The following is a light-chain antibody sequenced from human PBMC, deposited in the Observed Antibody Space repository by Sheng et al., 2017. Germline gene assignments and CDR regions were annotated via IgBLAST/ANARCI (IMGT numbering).Light chain of an antibody. CDR3: QQSYSTPWT. CDR1: QGIRNG. V-gene: IGKV1-6*01. CDR2: AAS. Sequence: AIQMTQSPSSLSASVGDRVTITCRASQGIRNGLAWFQQKPGKAPKLLIYAASSLQGGVPSRFSGSGSGTDFTLTISSLQPEDFASYYCQQSYSTPWTFGQGTRVEIK. J-gene: IGKJ1*01.